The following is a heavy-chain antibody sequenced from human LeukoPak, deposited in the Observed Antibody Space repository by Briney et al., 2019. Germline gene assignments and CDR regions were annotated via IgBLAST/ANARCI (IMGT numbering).Heavy chain of an antibody. CDR1: GGSISSGSYY. CDR2: IYTSGST. CDR3: ARGARDDSSGYYTGYAFDI. D-gene: IGHD3-22*01. J-gene: IGHJ3*02. V-gene: IGHV4-61*02. Sequence: SQTLSLTCTVSGGSISSGSYYWSWIRQPAGKGLEWIGRIYTSGSTNYNPSLKSRVTISVDTSKNQFSLKLSSVTAADTAVYYCARGARDDSSGYYTGYAFDIWGQGTMVTVSS.